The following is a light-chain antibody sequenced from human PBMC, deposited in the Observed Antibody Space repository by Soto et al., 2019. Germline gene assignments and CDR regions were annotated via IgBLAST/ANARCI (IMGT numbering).Light chain of an antibody. J-gene: IGKJ3*01. CDR3: QHYDSLPPT. Sequence: DIRMTQSPSSLSAFIGDRVTITCQASQDIVNSVNWYQQKPGKAPKLLIYAASSLETGVPSKFSGSGSGTDFSFTIFSLQPEDVATYYCQHYDSLPPTFGPGTKVDIK. V-gene: IGKV1-33*01. CDR2: AAS. CDR1: QDIVNS.